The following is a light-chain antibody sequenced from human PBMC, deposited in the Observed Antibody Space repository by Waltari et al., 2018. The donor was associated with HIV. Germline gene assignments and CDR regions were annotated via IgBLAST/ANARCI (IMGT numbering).Light chain of an antibody. CDR1: YLGDTF. Sequence: SHELTQPPSVSVSPGQTASITRSGDYLGDTFASWYQQKPGQSPVLVIYQDDKRPSGIPERFSGSNSGNTATLTITGTQAMDEADYYCQAWDSSTVLFGGGTKLTVL. V-gene: IGLV3-1*01. J-gene: IGLJ2*01. CDR3: QAWDSSTVL. CDR2: QDD.